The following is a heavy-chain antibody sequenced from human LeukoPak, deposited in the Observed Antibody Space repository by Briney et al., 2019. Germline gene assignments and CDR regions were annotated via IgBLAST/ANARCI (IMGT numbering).Heavy chain of an antibody. D-gene: IGHD4-17*01. V-gene: IGHV3-66*01. CDR1: GFTVSSSY. CDR2: IYSGGNT. CDR3: ARENYDDDGLDAFDI. Sequence: GGSLRLSCAASGFTVSSSYMSWVRQAPGKGLEWVSVIYSGGNTYYADSVKGRFTISRDSSKNTMYLQMNSLRAEDTAVYYCARENYDDDGLDAFDIWGQGTMVTVSS. J-gene: IGHJ3*02.